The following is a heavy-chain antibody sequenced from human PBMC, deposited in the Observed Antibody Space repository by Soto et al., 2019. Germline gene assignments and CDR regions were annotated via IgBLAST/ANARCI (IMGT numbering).Heavy chain of an antibody. Sequence: LRLSCAASGFTFSSYAMSWVRQAPGKGLEWVSSISASGGSTYYADSVKGRFTISRDNSKNTLYLQMNSLRAEDTAVYYCAKDGDFRVPKRYFDYWGQGTLVTVSS. CDR2: ISASGGST. D-gene: IGHD3-3*01. V-gene: IGHV3-23*01. J-gene: IGHJ4*02. CDR1: GFTFSSYA. CDR3: AKDGDFRVPKRYFDY.